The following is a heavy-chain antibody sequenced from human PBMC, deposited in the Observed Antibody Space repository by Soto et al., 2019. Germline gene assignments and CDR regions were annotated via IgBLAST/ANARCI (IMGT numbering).Heavy chain of an antibody. Sequence: SLTCTVSCGSISSSSYYWGWIRQPPGKGLEWIGSIYYSGSTYYNPSLKSRVTISVDTSKNQFSLKLSSVTAADTAVYYCARQGLRAVYYGMDVWGKGTTVTVSS. J-gene: IGHJ6*04. CDR3: ARQGLRAVYYGMDV. CDR1: CGSISSSSYY. V-gene: IGHV4-39*01. CDR2: IYYSGST. D-gene: IGHD2-21*01.